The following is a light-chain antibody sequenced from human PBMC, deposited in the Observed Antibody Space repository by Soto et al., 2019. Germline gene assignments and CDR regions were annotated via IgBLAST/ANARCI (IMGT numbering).Light chain of an antibody. Sequence: EIVLTQSPGTLSLSPGERATLSCSASQSVSSSFLAWYQQKPGQTPRLLIYDSSSRATGVPDRFSGSGSGTDFSLTISRLEPEDFALYYCQQRNNWPITFGQGTRLEIK. CDR1: QSVSSSF. CDR3: QQRNNWPIT. J-gene: IGKJ5*01. CDR2: DSS. V-gene: IGKV3D-20*02.